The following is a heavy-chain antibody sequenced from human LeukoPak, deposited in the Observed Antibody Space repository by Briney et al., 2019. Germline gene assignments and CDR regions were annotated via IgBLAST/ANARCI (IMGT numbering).Heavy chain of an antibody. CDR3: ARSLSSGSLYYFDY. CDR1: GGSISSYY. J-gene: IGHJ4*02. V-gene: IGHV4-59*08. D-gene: IGHD3-10*01. CDR2: IYCSGST. Sequence: SETLSLTCTVSGGSISSYYWSWIWQPPGKGLEWIGYIYCSGSTNYNPSLKSRVTISVDTSKNQFSLKLTSVTAADTAVYYCARSLSSGSLYYFDYWGQGTLVTVSS.